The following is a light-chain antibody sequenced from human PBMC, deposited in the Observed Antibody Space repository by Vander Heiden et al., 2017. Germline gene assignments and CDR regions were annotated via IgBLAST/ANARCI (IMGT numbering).Light chain of an antibody. J-gene: IGKJ3*01. Sequence: DIQMTQSPSSLSASVGDRVTITCRASQSIGTSLIWYQHKPGTAPKVLISGSSSLQSGVPSRFSGSGSATDFTLTIGGLQPEDLGTYYCQHSHSFPRTFGHGTKLDFK. CDR3: QHSHSFPRT. CDR2: GSS. CDR1: QSIGTS. V-gene: IGKV1-39*01.